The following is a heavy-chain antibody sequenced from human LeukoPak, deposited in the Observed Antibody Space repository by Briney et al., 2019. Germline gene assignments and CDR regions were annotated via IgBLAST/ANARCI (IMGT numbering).Heavy chain of an antibody. J-gene: IGHJ5*02. V-gene: IGHV3-7*01. D-gene: IGHD3-22*01. CDR2: IKQDGNEK. CDR1: GFRFNTFW. Sequence: QSGGSLRLSCAASGFRFNTFWMSWVRQAPGKGLEWVANIKQDGNEKYYADSVKGRFTISRDNGKNSLDLQMNSLRAEDTAVYYCARDLGQYYDTSDNWFDPWGQGTLVTVSS. CDR3: ARDLGQYYDTSDNWFDP.